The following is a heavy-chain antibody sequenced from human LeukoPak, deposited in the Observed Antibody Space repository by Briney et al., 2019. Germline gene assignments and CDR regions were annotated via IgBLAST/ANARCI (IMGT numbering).Heavy chain of an antibody. Sequence: PGGSLRLSCAASGFTLSNYAIHWVRQAPGKGLEWVAAISYHGSKEHYADSVKGRFTISRDDSKSTLYLEMSGLRAEDTAMYYCARDISGYYSWDYWGQGTLVTVSS. J-gene: IGHJ4*02. CDR2: ISYHGSKE. D-gene: IGHD3-22*01. CDR3: ARDISGYYSWDY. CDR1: GFTLSNYA. V-gene: IGHV3-30-3*01.